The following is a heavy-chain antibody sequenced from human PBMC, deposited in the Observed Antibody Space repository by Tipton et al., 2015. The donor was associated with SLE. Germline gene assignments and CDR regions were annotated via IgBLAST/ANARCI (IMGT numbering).Heavy chain of an antibody. CDR1: GGSINSRY. CDR3: ARRGWVDAFDI. V-gene: IGHV4-59*11. D-gene: IGHD6-19*01. J-gene: IGHJ3*02. Sequence: TLSLTCTVSGGSINSRYWSWVRQPPGEGLEWIGYFYGGSTSYNPSLKSRVTMSVDTSRKQFSLKLTSVTAADTAVYYCARRGWVDAFDIWGQGTMVIVSS. CDR2: FYGGST.